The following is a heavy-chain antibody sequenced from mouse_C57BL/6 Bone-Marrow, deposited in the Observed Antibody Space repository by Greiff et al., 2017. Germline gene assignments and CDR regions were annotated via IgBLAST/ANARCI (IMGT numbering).Heavy chain of an antibody. CDR1: GYTFTSYW. D-gene: IGHD1-1*01. V-gene: IGHV1-55*01. Sequence: QVQLQQPGAELVKPGASVKMSCKASGYTFTSYWITWVKQRPGQSLEWIGDIYPGSGSTNYNEKFKSKATLTVDTSSSTAYMQLSSLTSEDSAVYYCAREDYYGSSYVDFDVWGTGTTVTVSS. CDR3: AREDYYGSSYVDFDV. J-gene: IGHJ1*03. CDR2: IYPGSGST.